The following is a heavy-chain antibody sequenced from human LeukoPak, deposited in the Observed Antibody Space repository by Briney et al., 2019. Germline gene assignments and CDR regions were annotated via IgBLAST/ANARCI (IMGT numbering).Heavy chain of an antibody. Sequence: ASVKVSCESSGYIFNNYAINWVRQAPGQGLEWMGWINTNTGNPTYARGFTGRFVFSSDTSVRMAYLQISSLKAEDTAVYYCARSNNDGDYLGVGFDYWGRGTLVTVPS. D-gene: IGHD3-16*01. CDR2: INTNTGNP. J-gene: IGHJ4*02. CDR1: GYIFNNYA. CDR3: ARSNNDGDYLGVGFDY. V-gene: IGHV7-4-1*04.